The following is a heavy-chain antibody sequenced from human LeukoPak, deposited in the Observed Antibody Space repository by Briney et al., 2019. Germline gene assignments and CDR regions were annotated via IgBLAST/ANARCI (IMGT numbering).Heavy chain of an antibody. CDR2: INHSGST. D-gene: IGHD4-11*01. J-gene: IGHJ4*02. CDR3: ARRTTVTIPFGY. Sequence: SETLSLTCAVYGGSFSGYYWSWIRQPPGKGLEWIGEINHSGSTNYNPSLKSRVTISVDKSKNQFSLKLSSVTAADTAVYYCARRTTVTIPFGYWGQGTLVTVSS. CDR1: GGSFSGYY. V-gene: IGHV4-34*01.